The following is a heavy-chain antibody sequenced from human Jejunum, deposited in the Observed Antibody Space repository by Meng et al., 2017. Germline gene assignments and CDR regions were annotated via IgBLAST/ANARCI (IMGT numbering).Heavy chain of an antibody. CDR1: GFTFANYW. D-gene: IGHD2-2*02. V-gene: IGHV5-51*01. J-gene: IGHJ4*02. CDR2: IYPGDSST. Sequence: GESLKISCKGSGFTFANYWIGWVRQMPGKGLEWMGIIYPGDSSTKYSSSFQGQVTISADKSISTAFLQWSSLKASDTAMYYCAKLRYCSGASCYTPSDYWGQGTLVNGAS. CDR3: AKLRYCSGASCYTPSDY.